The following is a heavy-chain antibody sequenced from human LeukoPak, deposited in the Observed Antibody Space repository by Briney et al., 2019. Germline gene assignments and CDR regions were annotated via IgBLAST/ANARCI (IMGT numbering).Heavy chain of an antibody. V-gene: IGHV4-38-2*02. D-gene: IGHD6-19*01. Sequence: SETLSLTCTVSGYSISSGYYWGWIRQPPGKGLEWIGSIYHSGSTYYNPSLKSRVTISVDTSKNQFSLKLSSVTAADTAVYYCARVAVVYYFDHWGQGTLVTVSS. CDR3: ARVAVVYYFDH. CDR1: GYSISSGYY. CDR2: IYHSGST. J-gene: IGHJ4*02.